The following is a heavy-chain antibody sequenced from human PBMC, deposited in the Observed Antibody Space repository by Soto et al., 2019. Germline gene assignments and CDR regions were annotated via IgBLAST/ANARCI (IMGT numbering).Heavy chain of an antibody. CDR2: IYYSGST. CDR1: GGSISSSSYY. Sequence: SETLSLTCTVSGGSISSSSYYWGWIRQPPGKGLEWIGSIYYSGSTYYNPSLKSRVTISVDTSKNQFSLKLSSVTAADTAVYYCARPYYDILTGYYPYFFDYWGQGTLVTVS. V-gene: IGHV4-39*01. CDR3: ARPYYDILTGYYPYFFDY. J-gene: IGHJ4*02. D-gene: IGHD3-9*01.